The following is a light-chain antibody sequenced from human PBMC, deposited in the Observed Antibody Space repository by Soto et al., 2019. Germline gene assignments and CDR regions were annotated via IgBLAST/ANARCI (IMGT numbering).Light chain of an antibody. J-gene: IGKJ1*01. V-gene: IGKV3-20*01. CDR2: VAS. Sequence: EVVLTQSPGTLSLSPGGRATLSCRASQSVSSSYLAWYQQKPGQAPRLLIYVASSRATSIPDRFSGSGSGADFTLTIIRREPEDFAVYYCQQSGSSSGWTFGQGTKVEIK. CDR1: QSVSSSY. CDR3: QQSGSSSGWT.